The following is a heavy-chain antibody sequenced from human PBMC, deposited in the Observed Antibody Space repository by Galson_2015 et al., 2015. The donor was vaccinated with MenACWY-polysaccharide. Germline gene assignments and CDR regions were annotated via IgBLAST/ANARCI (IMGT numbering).Heavy chain of an antibody. CDR3: TKGGQWTPNSGAYFDY. J-gene: IGHJ4*02. V-gene: IGHV3-23*01. CDR2: ISASGGRK. CDR1: GFTFSTYA. D-gene: IGHD4-23*01. Sequence: SLRLSCAASGFTFSTYAMSWVRQAPGKGLEWVSGISASGGRKYYADSVKGRFTISRDNSKNTLYLQMSSLRVEDTAVYYCTKGGQWTPNSGAYFDYWGQGTLVTVSS.